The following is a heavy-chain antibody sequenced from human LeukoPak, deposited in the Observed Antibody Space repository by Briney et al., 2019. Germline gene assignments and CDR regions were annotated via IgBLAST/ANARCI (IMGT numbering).Heavy chain of an antibody. Sequence: GASVKVSCKASGGTFSSYVISWVRQSPGQGLEWMGGIIPIFGTANYAQKFQGRVTITTDESTSTAYVELSSLRSEDTAVYYCVRSRDGYNLYPDYWGQGTLVTVSS. J-gene: IGHJ4*02. CDR1: GGTFSSYV. V-gene: IGHV1-69*05. CDR2: IIPIFGTA. D-gene: IGHD5-24*01. CDR3: VRSRDGYNLYPDY.